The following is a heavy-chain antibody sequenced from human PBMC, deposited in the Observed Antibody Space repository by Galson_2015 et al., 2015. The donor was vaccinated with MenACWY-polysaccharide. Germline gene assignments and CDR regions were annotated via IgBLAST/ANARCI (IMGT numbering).Heavy chain of an antibody. Sequence: SLRLSCAASGFTLSKHWVSWVRQAPGKGLEWVAHINQDGSEQNYVDSVRGRFTTSRDNTKNSLYLQMNNMGAEDTAVYYCARTAVAHRGLDQWGQGTLVTVSS. CDR2: INQDGSEQ. CDR3: ARTAVAHRGLDQ. V-gene: IGHV3-7*03. CDR1: GFTLSKHW. D-gene: IGHD6-13*01. J-gene: IGHJ4*02.